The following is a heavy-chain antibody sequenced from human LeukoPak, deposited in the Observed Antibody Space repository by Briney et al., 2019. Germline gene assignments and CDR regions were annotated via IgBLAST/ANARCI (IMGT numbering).Heavy chain of an antibody. CDR2: INSDGSSI. V-gene: IGHV3-74*03. CDR3: ARGTAWRNGYETHAFDI. Sequence: GGSLRLSCAASGFTFSSYWMHWVRQAPGKGLVWVSRINSDGSSIKSADSVKGRFTISRDNAKNTLYLQMNSLRAEDTAAYYCARGTAWRNGYETHAFDIWGQGTMVTVSS. J-gene: IGHJ3*02. CDR1: GFTFSSYW. D-gene: IGHD5-24*01.